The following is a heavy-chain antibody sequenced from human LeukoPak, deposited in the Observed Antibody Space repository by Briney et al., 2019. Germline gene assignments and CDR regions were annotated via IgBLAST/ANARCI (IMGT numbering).Heavy chain of an antibody. CDR3: ARAPYFDWLLYPSPFFDY. Sequence: PSETLSLTCTVSGGSVSSGSYYWRWIRQPPGKGLDWIGYIYYSGSTNYNPSLKSRVTISVDTSKKQFSLNLSSVTAADTAVYYCARAPYFDWLLYPSPFFDYWGQGTLVTVSS. CDR2: IYYSGST. V-gene: IGHV4-61*01. D-gene: IGHD3-9*01. J-gene: IGHJ4*02. CDR1: GGSVSSGSYY.